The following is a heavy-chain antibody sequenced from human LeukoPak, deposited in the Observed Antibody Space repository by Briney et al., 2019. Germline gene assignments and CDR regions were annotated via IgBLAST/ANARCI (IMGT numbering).Heavy chain of an antibody. CDR1: GGSISSGDYY. V-gene: IGHV4-30-4*08. CDR3: ARGYSGSYYQFDY. CDR2: IFSSGGT. J-gene: IGHJ4*02. Sequence: SQTLSLTCTVSGGSISSGDYYWSWIRQPPGKGLEWIGYIFSSGGTYYNPSLKSRVTISLDTSKNQFSLKLTSVTAADTAVYYCARGYSGSYYQFDYWGQGTLVTVSS. D-gene: IGHD1-26*01.